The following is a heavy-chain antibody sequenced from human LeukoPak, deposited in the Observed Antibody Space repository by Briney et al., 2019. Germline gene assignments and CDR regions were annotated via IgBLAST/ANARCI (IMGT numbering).Heavy chain of an antibody. J-gene: IGHJ4*02. D-gene: IGHD2-2*01. V-gene: IGHV4-59*08. CDR3: ARRSRLVGIDY. CDR2: IYYSGST. Sequence: SETLSLTCAVYGGSFSGYYWSWIRQPPGKGLEWIGYIYYSGSTNYNPSLKSRVTISVDTSKNQFSLKLSSVTAADTAVYYCARRSRLVGIDYWGQGTLVTVSS. CDR1: GGSFSGYY.